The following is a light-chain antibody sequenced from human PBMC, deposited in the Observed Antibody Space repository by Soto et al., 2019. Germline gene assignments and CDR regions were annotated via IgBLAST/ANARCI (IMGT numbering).Light chain of an antibody. CDR2: DAS. CDR1: QTINSH. CDR3: QEYNSYST. V-gene: IGKV1-5*01. Sequence: IQMTQSPSTLSASVGDRVTITCRASQTINSHLAWYQHKPGKAPKLLIYDASSLGSGVPSGFSGSGFGTEFTLTISSLQPDDVPTYYCQEYNSYSTFGQGTKVDIK. J-gene: IGKJ1*01.